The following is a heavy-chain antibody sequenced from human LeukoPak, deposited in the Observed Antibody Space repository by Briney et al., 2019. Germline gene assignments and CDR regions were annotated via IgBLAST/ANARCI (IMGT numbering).Heavy chain of an antibody. CDR1: GGTFSSYA. CDR2: IIPILGIA. D-gene: IGHD2-15*01. V-gene: IGHV1-69*04. Sequence: ASVKVSCKASGGTFSSYAISWVRQAPGQGLEWMGRIIPILGIANYAQKFQGRVTITADKSTSTAYMELSSLRSEDTAVYFCARDSALRYYFDSWGQGTLVTVSS. CDR3: ARDSALRYYFDS. J-gene: IGHJ4*02.